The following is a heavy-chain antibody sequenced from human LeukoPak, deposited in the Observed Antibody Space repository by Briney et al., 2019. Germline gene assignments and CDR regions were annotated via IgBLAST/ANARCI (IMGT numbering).Heavy chain of an antibody. J-gene: IGHJ4*02. Sequence: GGSLRLSCAASGFTFSSYDMHWVRQPPGKGLAWVSAIGTAGDTYYEVSVKGRFTISRDNAKNYFYLQLSNLSAWDTAAYFCARGSGYVNAGEMDYWGQGTLVTVSS. D-gene: IGHD5-12*01. V-gene: IGHV3-13*01. CDR2: IGTAGDT. CDR1: GFTFSSYD. CDR3: ARGSGYVNAGEMDY.